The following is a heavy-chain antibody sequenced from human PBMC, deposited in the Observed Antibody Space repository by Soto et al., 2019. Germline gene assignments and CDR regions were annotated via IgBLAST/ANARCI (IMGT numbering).Heavy chain of an antibody. CDR1: GFTFSSYW. CDR3: ARPQSGYCSSTSCPYYYYYYGMDV. D-gene: IGHD2-2*03. CDR2: IKQDGSEK. Sequence: GGSLRLSCAASGFTFSSYWMSWVRQAPGKGLEWVANIKQDGSEKYYVDSVKGRFTISRDNAKNSLYLQMNSLRAEDTAVYYCARPQSGYCSSTSCPYYYYYYGMDVWGQGTTVTVSS. V-gene: IGHV3-7*03. J-gene: IGHJ6*02.